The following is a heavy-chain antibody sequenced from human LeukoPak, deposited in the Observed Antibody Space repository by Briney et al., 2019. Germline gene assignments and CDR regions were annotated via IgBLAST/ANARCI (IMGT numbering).Heavy chain of an antibody. J-gene: IGHJ5*02. D-gene: IGHD2-15*01. CDR1: GVSICRGDYD. CDR2: IYCSGSTH. Sequence: SETLSLTCSVYGVSICRGDYDWSWIRRSPGRGLVWIGCIYCSGSTHYYNPSLKRPITMSADTSKNQLCRQLRSVTAADSCIYDVSSTDCSDPRGSEANWVDPWGQGTLVTVSS. V-gene: IGHV4-30-4*08. CDR3: SSTDCSDPRGSEANWVDP.